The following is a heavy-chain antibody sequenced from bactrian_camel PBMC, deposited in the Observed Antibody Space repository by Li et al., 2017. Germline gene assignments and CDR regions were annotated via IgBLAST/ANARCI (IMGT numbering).Heavy chain of an antibody. V-gene: IGHV3S53*01. CDR3: CGNCGICRDANWPPY. Sequence: HVQLVESGGGSIKVGGSLTLSCAASGYIDSMPCMAWFRQVPGKEREGVAAISNVGDRTYADSAKGRFTISKDNTKNMLYLQMSSLKPEDSAMYYCCGNCGICRDANWPPYWGRGTQVTVS. D-gene: IGHD7*01. CDR1: GYIDSMPC. J-gene: IGHJ4*01. CDR2: ISNVGDR.